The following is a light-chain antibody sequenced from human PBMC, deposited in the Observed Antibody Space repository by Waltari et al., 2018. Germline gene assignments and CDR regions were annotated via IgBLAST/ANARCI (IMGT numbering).Light chain of an antibody. V-gene: IGLV1-44*01. CDR2: SNN. CDR1: SSNLGSTT. Sequence: QSVLTQPPSASGTPGQRVTISCSGSSSNLGSTTVIWYQQLPGTAPKLPIYSNNQRPSGVPDRFSGSKSGTSASLAISGLQSEDEADYYCAAWDDSLNGWVFGGGTKLTVL. J-gene: IGLJ3*02. CDR3: AAWDDSLNGWV.